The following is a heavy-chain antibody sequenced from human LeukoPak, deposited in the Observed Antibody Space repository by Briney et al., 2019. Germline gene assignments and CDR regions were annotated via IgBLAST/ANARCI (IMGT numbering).Heavy chain of an antibody. CDR1: GDSVSSNTAA. D-gene: IGHD2-15*01. CDR2: TYYRSKWYT. CDR3: ARAVGCSGGSCYSGYFDY. J-gene: IGHJ4*02. Sequence: SQTLSLTCAISGDSVSSNTAAWNWLRPSPSRGLEWLGRTYYRSKWYTDYAVCVKSLITINPDTSKNQFSLQLNSVTPEDTAVYYCARAVGCSGGSCYSGYFDYWGQGTLVTVSA. V-gene: IGHV6-1*01.